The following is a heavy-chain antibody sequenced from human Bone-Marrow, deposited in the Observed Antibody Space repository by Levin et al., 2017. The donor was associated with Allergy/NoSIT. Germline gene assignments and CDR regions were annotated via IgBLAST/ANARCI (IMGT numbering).Heavy chain of an antibody. CDR1: GGSISSSSYY. D-gene: IGHD6-19*01. CDR2: IYYSGST. Sequence: SQTLSLTCTVSGGSISSSSYYWGWIRQPPGKGLEWIGSIYYSGSTYYNPSLKSRVTISVDTSKNQFSLKLSSVTAADTAVYYCARLSRQWLVPQFDYWGQGTLVTVSS. J-gene: IGHJ4*02. V-gene: IGHV4-39*01. CDR3: ARLSRQWLVPQFDY.